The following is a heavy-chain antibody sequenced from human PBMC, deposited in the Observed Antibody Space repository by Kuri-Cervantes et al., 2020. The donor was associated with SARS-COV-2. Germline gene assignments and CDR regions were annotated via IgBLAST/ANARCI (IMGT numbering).Heavy chain of an antibody. V-gene: IGHV3-30-3*01. Sequence: GGSLRLSCAASGFTFSSYAMHWVRQAPGKGLEWVAVISYDGSNKYYADSVKGRFTIPRDNSKNTLYLQMNSLRAEDTAVYYCARVRDEYSSSSPLDYWGQGTLVTVSS. CDR3: ARVRDEYSSSSPLDY. CDR1: GFTFSSYA. CDR2: ISYDGSNK. D-gene: IGHD6-6*01. J-gene: IGHJ4*02.